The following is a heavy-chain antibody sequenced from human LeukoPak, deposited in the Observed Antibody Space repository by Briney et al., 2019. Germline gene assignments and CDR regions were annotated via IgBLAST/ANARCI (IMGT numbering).Heavy chain of an antibody. D-gene: IGHD3-10*01. CDR1: GFTVSSNY. CDR3: ARGGQGEDSDY. J-gene: IGHJ4*02. Sequence: PGGSLGLSCAASGFTVSSNYLSWVRQAPGKGLEWVSVIYSGGSTYYADSVKGGFTISRDNSKNTLYLQMNSLRAEDTAVYYCARGGQGEDSDYSGQGTLVTVSS. V-gene: IGHV3-53*01. CDR2: IYSGGST.